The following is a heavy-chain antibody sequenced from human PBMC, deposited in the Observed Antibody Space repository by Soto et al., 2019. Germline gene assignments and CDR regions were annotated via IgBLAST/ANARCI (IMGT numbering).Heavy chain of an antibody. CDR2: GTD. D-gene: IGHD3-22*01. CDR3: ARGKRYSEGSGYVRGAFDI. CDR1: GGSITSGGYS. Sequence: QVQLQESGPGLVKPSQTLSLTCTVSGGSITSGGYSWSWIRQHPGKGLEWIGYGTDYYNPSLKSRVATSVDTSKNQFSLTLSSVTAADTAVYYCARGKRYSEGSGYVRGAFDIWGQGTMVTVSS. V-gene: IGHV4-31*03. J-gene: IGHJ3*02.